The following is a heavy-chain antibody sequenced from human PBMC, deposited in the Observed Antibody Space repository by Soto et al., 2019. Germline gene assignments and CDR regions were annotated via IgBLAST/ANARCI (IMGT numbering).Heavy chain of an antibody. CDR2: INPNSGGT. CDR1: GYTFTGYY. CDR3: ARVGGLAAAAQDAFDI. Sequence: GASVKVSCKASGYTFTGYYMHWVRQAPGQGLEWMGWINPNSGGTNYAQKFQGWVTMTRDTSISTAYMELSRLRSDDTAVYYCARVGGLAAAAQDAFDIWGQGTMVTVSS. D-gene: IGHD6-13*01. J-gene: IGHJ3*02. V-gene: IGHV1-2*04.